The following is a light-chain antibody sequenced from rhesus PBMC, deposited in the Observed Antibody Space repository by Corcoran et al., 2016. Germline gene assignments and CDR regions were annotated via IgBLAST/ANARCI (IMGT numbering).Light chain of an antibody. V-gene: IGKV3-24*04. CDR3: LQLSNWPRT. CDR2: GAS. Sequence: EIVMTQSPATLSLSPGERATLSCRASQSIGSSLAWYQQKPGQAPRLHIDGASSRATGIPDRFSGSGSGTDFTLTISSLEPEDVAVYYCLQLSNWPRTFGQGTKVEIK. J-gene: IGKJ1*01. CDR1: QSIGSS.